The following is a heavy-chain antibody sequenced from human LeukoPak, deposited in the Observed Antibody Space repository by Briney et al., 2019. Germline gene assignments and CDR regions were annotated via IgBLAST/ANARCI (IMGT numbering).Heavy chain of an antibody. Sequence: SETLSLTCTVSGGSISSGGYYWSWIRQHPGKGLEWIGYIYYSGSTYYNPSLKSRVTISVDTSKNQFSLKLSSVTAADTAVYYCARDGGNDLLNWFDPWGQGTLVTVSS. CDR1: GGSISSGGYY. CDR2: IYYSGST. D-gene: IGHD1-26*01. J-gene: IGHJ5*02. CDR3: ARDGGNDLLNWFDP. V-gene: IGHV4-31*03.